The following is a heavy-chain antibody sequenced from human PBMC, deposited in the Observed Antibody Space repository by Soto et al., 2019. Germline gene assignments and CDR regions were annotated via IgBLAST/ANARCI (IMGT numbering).Heavy chain of an antibody. CDR3: ARDPAP. Sequence: QVQLQESGPGLVKHSETLSLTCTVSGCSITRGGYYWSWIRQHTGKGLEWIGYIYNSGTTYYNPSLKRRVTISVDTSKNQFSLKLTSVTAADTAVYYCARDPAPWGQGTLVTVSS. CDR1: GCSITRGGYY. CDR2: IYNSGTT. J-gene: IGHJ5*02. V-gene: IGHV4-31*03.